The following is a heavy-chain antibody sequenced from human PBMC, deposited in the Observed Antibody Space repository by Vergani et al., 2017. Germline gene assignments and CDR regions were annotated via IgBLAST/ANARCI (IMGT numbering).Heavy chain of an antibody. Sequence: QVQLQQWGAGLLKPSETLALTCAVYGVSFSGYYWSWIRQPPGKGLEWIGEINHRGSTNYNSSLKSRVTISVDTSKNQFSLKLSSVTAADTAVYYCARVQELYDFXSCYRVRYYYYMNVWGKGTTVTVSS. CDR3: ARVQELYDFXSCYRVRYYYYMNV. CDR1: GVSFSGYY. D-gene: IGHD3-3*01. J-gene: IGHJ6*03. V-gene: IGHV4-34*01. CDR2: INHRGST.